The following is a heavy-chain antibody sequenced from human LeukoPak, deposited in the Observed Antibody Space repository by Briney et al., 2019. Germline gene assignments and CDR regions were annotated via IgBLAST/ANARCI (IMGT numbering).Heavy chain of an antibody. CDR3: ARALNDRYCRFVY. J-gene: IGHJ4*02. D-gene: IGHD2-15*01. V-gene: IGHV1-2*02. CDR2: INPNSGGA. Sequence: ASVKVSCKASVYTFTGYYMHWVRPAPGQGLEWMGWINPNSGGANYAQKFQGRVTMTRDTSISTTSMEPSRLRSDDTAVDYCARALNDRYCRFVYWGQGTLVTVSS. CDR1: VYTFTGYY.